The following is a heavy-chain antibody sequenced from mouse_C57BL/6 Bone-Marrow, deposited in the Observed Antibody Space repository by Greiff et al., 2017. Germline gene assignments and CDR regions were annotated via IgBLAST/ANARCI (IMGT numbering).Heavy chain of an antibody. CDR2: ISNGGGST. V-gene: IGHV5-12*01. Sequence: EVNLVESGGGLVQPGGSLKLSCAASGFTFSDYYMYWVRQTPEKRLEWVAYISNGGGSTYYPDTVKGRFTISRDNAKTTLYLQMSRLKSEDTAMYYCARGVGDEAWFAYWGQGTLVTVSA. J-gene: IGHJ3*01. CDR1: GFTFSDYY. CDR3: ARGVGDEAWFAY. D-gene: IGHD1-1*01.